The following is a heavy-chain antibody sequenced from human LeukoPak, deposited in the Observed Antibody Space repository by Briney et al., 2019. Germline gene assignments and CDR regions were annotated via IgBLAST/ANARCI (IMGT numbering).Heavy chain of an antibody. CDR3: ASEGSTSCDV. CDR2: IIPIFGTA. J-gene: IGHJ6*04. CDR1: GGTFSSYT. Sequence: ASVKVSCKASGGTFSSYTISWVRQAPGQGLEWMGGIIPIFGTANYAQKFQGRVTITADESTSTAYMELSSLRSEDTAVYYCASEGSTSCDVWGKGTTVTVSS. V-gene: IGHV1-69*13. D-gene: IGHD2-2*01.